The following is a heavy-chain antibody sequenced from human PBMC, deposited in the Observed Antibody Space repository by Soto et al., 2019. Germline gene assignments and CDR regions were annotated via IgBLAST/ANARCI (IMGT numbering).Heavy chain of an antibody. V-gene: IGHV4-4*02. CDR1: GGSISSSNW. J-gene: IGHJ5*02. Sequence: SETLSLTCAVSGGSISSSNWWSWVRQPPGKGLGWIGEIYHSGSTNYNPSLKSRVTISVDKSKNQSSLKLSSVTAADTAVDYWARGFGGARTRGFNWYDPWGQATLVTV. CDR3: ARGFGGARTRGFNWYDP. CDR2: IYHSGST. D-gene: IGHD3-16*01.